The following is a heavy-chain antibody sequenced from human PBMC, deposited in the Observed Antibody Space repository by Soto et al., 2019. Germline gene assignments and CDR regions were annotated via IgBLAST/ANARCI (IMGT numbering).Heavy chain of an antibody. V-gene: IGHV6-1*01. D-gene: IGHD3-10*02. CDR2: TYYRSKWYN. CDR3: ARGQHSVLDV. Sequence: SQALSLTCAISGDSSSSDGVAWNWIRQSQSRGLEWLGRTYYRSKWYNDYAVSVKSRITVNPDTSKNQFSLQLSSVTPEDTAVYYCARGQHSVLDVWGQRTMVPVSS. J-gene: IGHJ3*01. CDR1: GDSSSSDGVA.